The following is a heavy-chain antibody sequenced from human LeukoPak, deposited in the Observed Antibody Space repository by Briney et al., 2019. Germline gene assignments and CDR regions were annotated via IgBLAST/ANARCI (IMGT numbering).Heavy chain of an antibody. CDR1: GGSISSYY. J-gene: IGHJ6*03. CDR2: IYYSGST. CDR3: ARHRYQLPGWGYYYYYYMDV. Sequence: SETLSLTCTVSGGSISSYYWSWIRQPPGKGLEWIGYIYYSGSTNYNPSLKSRVTISVDTSKNQFSLKLSSVTAADTAVYYCARHRYQLPGWGYYYYYYMDVWGKGTTVTVSS. V-gene: IGHV4-59*08. D-gene: IGHD2-2*01.